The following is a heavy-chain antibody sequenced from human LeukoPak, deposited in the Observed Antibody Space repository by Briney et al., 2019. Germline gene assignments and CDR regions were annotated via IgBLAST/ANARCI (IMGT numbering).Heavy chain of an antibody. J-gene: IGHJ4*02. Sequence: ASVKVSCKASGGTFSSYAISWVRQAPGQGLEWMGGIIPIFGTANYAQKFQGRVTITTDESTSTAYMELSSLRSEDTAVYYFASDTGYFVSTTLGHWGQGTLVTVSS. D-gene: IGHD2/OR15-2a*01. V-gene: IGHV1-69*05. CDR1: GGTFSSYA. CDR3: ASDTGYFVSTTLGH. CDR2: IIPIFGTA.